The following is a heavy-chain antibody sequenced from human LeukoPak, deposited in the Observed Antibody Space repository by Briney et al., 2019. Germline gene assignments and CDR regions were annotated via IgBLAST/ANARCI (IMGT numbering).Heavy chain of an antibody. CDR1: GFTVSSNY. CDR2: IYSGGST. CDR3: ARESGHSYYDSSGPGWYFDY. Sequence: GGSLRLSCAASGFTVSSNYMSWVRQAPGKGLEWVSVIYSGGSTYYADSVKGRFTISRDNSKNTLYLQMNSLRAEDTAVYYCARESGHSYYDSSGPGWYFDYWGQGTLVTVSS. J-gene: IGHJ4*02. V-gene: IGHV3-66*01. D-gene: IGHD3-22*01.